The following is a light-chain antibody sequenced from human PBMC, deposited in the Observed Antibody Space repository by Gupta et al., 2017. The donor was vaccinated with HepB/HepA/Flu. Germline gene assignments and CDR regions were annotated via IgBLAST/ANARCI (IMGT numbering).Light chain of an antibody. CDR2: LGS. CDR3: MQALQTPCS. CDR1: QSLLHSNGYNY. J-gene: IGKJ2*04. Sequence: LPVTPXXPAXISCRSSQSLLHSNGYNYLDWYLQKPGQSPQLLIYLGSNRASGVPDRFSGSGSGTDFTLKISRVEAEDVGVYYCMQALQTPCSFGQGTKLEIK. V-gene: IGKV2-28*01.